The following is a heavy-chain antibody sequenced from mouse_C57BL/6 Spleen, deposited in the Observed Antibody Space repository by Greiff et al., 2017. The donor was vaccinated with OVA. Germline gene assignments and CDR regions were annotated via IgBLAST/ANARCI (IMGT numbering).Heavy chain of an antibody. D-gene: IGHD2-4*01. CDR3: ASRDDYDPYAMDY. J-gene: IGHJ4*01. CDR1: GYAFSSSW. CDR2: IYPGDGDT. Sequence: LVESGPELVKPGASVKISCKASGYAFSSSWMNWVKQRPGKGLEWIGRIYPGDGDTNYNGKFKGKATLTADKSSSTAYMQLSSLTSEDSAVYFCASRDDYDPYAMDYWGQGTSVTVSS. V-gene: IGHV1-82*01.